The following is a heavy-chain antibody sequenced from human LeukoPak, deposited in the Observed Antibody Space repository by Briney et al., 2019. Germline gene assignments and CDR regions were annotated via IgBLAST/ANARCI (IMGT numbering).Heavy chain of an antibody. CDR3: ARHRSDSSSSPIDY. CDR1: GYSFTSYW. V-gene: IGHV5-51*01. CDR2: INPSDSDT. D-gene: IGHD6-6*01. Sequence: GESLKISCMGSGYSFTSYWIGWVRQMPGKGLEWMVIINPSDSDTRYCPSFQGQVTISADESISTAYLQWTSLKGSDTAMYYCARHRSDSSSSPIDYWGQGTLVTVSS. J-gene: IGHJ4*02.